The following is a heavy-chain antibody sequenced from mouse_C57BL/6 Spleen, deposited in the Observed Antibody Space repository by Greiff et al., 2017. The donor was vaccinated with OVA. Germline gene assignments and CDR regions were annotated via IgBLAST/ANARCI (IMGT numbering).Heavy chain of an antibody. CDR2: IYPSDSET. J-gene: IGHJ2*01. D-gene: IGHD1-1*02. Sequence: SGAELVRPGSSVKLSCKASGYTFTSYWMDWVKQRPGQGLEWIGNIYPSDSETHYNQKFKDKATLTVDKSSSTAYMQLSSLTSEDSAVYYCARSGGYPYFDYWGQGTTLTVSS. CDR3: ARSGGYPYFDY. CDR1: GYTFTSYW. V-gene: IGHV1-61*01.